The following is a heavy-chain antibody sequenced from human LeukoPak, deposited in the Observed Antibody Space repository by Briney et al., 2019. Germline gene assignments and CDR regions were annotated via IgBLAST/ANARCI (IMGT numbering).Heavy chain of an antibody. Sequence: GGSLRLSCAASGFTFRTYWMSWVRQAPGKGLVWVSHINSDGSWTSYADSVKGRFTISKDNAKNTVYLQMNNLRAEDTAVYYCVSFYETYWGRGTLVTVSS. D-gene: IGHD2-2*01. J-gene: IGHJ4*02. CDR1: GFTFRTYW. CDR3: VSFYETY. V-gene: IGHV3-74*01. CDR2: INSDGSWT.